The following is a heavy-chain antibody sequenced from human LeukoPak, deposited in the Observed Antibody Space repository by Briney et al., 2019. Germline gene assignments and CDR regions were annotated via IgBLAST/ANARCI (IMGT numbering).Heavy chain of an antibody. CDR1: GYTFTSYD. CDR2: TNPISGYT. CDR3: ARGNRLYSSSWSSLAFDI. V-gene: IGHV1-8*01. D-gene: IGHD6-13*01. J-gene: IGHJ3*02. Sequence: GASVKVSXKASGYTFTSYDINWVRQATGQGLEWMGWTNPISGYTGSAQKFQGRVTMTRNTSISTAYMELSSLRSEDTAVYYCARGNRLYSSSWSSLAFDIWGQGTMVTVSS.